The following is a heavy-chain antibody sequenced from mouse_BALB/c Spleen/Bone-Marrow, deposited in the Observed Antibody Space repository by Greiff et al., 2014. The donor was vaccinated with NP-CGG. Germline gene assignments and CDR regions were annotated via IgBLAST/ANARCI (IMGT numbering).Heavy chain of an antibody. V-gene: IGHV1S56*01. CDR1: GYSFTSYY. J-gene: IGHJ4*01. CDR3: ARGGMITENYAMDY. D-gene: IGHD2-4*01. CDR2: IYPGNVNT. Sequence: QVQLKQSGPELVKPGASVRISCKASGYSFTSYYIHWVKQRPGQGLEWIGWIYPGNVNTKYNEKFKGKATLTADKSSSTAYMQLSSLTSEDSAAYFCARGGMITENYAMDYWGQGTSVTVSS.